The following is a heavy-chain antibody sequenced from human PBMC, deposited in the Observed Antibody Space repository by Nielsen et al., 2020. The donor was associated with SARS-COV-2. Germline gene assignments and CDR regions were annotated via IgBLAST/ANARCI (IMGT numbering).Heavy chain of an antibody. CDR1: GGSISSSHW. V-gene: IGHV4-4*02. CDR2: IFHSGNT. CDR3: ARVKRRRITMIVVVIDAFDI. D-gene: IGHD3-22*01. Sequence: SETLSLTCTVSGGSISSSHWWTWVRQPPGKGLEWIGEIFHSGNTNYNPSLTSRVTISLDKSKNQFSLRLSSVTAADTAVYFCARVKRRRITMIVVVIDAFDIWGQGTIVTVSS. J-gene: IGHJ3*02.